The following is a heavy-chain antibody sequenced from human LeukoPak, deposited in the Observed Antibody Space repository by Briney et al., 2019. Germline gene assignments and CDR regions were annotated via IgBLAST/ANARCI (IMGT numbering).Heavy chain of an antibody. Sequence: SETLSLTYTVSGGSISSYYWSWIRQPPGKGLEWIGYIYYSGSTNYNPSLKSRVTISVDTSKNQFSLKLSSVTAADTAVYYCARPREAGYDSIEAGSAFDIWGQGTMVTVSS. CDR2: IYYSGST. CDR1: GGSISSYY. V-gene: IGHV4-59*08. J-gene: IGHJ3*02. CDR3: ARPREAGYDSIEAGSAFDI. D-gene: IGHD3-22*01.